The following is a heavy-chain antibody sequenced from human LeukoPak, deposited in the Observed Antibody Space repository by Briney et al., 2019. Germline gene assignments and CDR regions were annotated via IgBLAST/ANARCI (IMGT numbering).Heavy chain of an antibody. CDR2: ISWNSGSI. V-gene: IGHV3-9*01. J-gene: IGHJ5*02. CDR1: GFTFDDYA. Sequence: GGSLRPSCAASGFTFDDYAMHWVRQAPGKGLEWVSGISWNSGSIGYADSVKGRFTISRDNAKNSLYLQMNSLRAEDTALYYCAKAGVGAAGFDSRWFDPWGQGTLVTVSS. D-gene: IGHD6-13*01. CDR3: AKAGVGAAGFDSRWFDP.